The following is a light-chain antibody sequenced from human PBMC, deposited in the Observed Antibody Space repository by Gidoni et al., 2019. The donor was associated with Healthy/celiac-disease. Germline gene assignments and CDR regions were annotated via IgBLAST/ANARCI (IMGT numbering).Light chain of an antibody. CDR2: GAS. Sequence: ELVLTQSPGTLSLSPGERATLSCRASQSVSSSYLAWYQQKPGQAPRLLIYGASSRATGIPDRCSGSGSGTDFTLTISRLEPEDFAVYYCQQYGSSSYTFGQGTKLEIK. CDR3: QQYGSSSYT. J-gene: IGKJ2*01. CDR1: QSVSSSY. V-gene: IGKV3-20*01.